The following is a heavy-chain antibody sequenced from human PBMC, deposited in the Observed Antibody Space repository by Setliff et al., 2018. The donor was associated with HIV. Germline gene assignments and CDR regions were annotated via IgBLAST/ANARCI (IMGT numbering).Heavy chain of an antibody. D-gene: IGHD3-22*01. CDR3: AGSRGYFVKAE. CDR1: GIMFSRDW. Sequence: GSLRLSCVASGIMFSRDWMLWVRQAPGKGLVWVSRINSDGSSTYHADSVKGRFTISRDNAKNTLYLQMNGLRGEDTAVYYCAGSRGYFVKAEWGQGTLVTVSS. J-gene: IGHJ4*02. CDR2: INSDGSST. V-gene: IGHV3-74*01.